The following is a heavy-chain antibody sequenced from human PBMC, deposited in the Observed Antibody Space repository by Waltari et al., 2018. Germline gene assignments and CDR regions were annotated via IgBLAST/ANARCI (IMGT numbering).Heavy chain of an antibody. D-gene: IGHD2-8*02. CDR1: GYSINSGYY. Sequence: QVQLQESGSGLVKPSETLSLTCDVSGYSINSGYYWGWILHPPWKGLEWVETLYHSGTTFYTPSLNSRVTTSMDTSKNQFSLKRKSVTAADTAVYYCTRQVLGYCTSAACRRLESWGQGKLVTVSS. J-gene: IGHJ4*02. V-gene: IGHV4-38-2*01. CDR3: TRQVLGYCTSAACRRLES. CDR2: LYHSGTT.